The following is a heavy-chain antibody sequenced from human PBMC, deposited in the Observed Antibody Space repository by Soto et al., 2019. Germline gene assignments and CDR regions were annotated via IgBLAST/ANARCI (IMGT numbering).Heavy chain of an antibody. D-gene: IGHD6-13*01. CDR3: ARRGMRAAATNWFDP. CDR2: MYHGGTT. Sequence: QLQLQESGPGVVKPSETLSLTCSVSGGSISSGSYYWGWIRQTPGRGLEWIARMYHGGTTYPNPSLKSRVTISVDTSKNQFSLRLTSMTAADTAVYYCARRGMRAAATNWFDPWGQGTLVTVSS. V-gene: IGHV4-39*01. CDR1: GGSISSGSYY. J-gene: IGHJ5*02.